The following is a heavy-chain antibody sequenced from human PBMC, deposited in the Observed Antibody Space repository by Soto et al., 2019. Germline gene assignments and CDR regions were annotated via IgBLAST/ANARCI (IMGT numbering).Heavy chain of an antibody. Sequence: PSETLSLTCTVSGGSVSSGSYYWSWIRQPPGKGLEWIGYIYYSGSTNYNPSLKSRVTISVDTSKNQFSLKLSSVTAADTAVYYCARVRYSLGSGSYLIDYWGQGTLVTVSS. CDR3: ARVRYSLGSGSYLIDY. CDR2: IYYSGST. V-gene: IGHV4-61*01. J-gene: IGHJ4*02. CDR1: GGSVSSGSYY. D-gene: IGHD1-26*01.